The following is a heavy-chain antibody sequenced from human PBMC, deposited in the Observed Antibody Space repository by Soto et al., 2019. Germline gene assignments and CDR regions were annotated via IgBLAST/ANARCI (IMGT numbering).Heavy chain of an antibody. D-gene: IGHD2-15*01. CDR3: AKDMRLVVVAATLGAFDI. CDR1: GFTFDDYA. V-gene: IGHV3-9*01. CDR2: ISWNSGSI. Sequence: GGSLRLSCAASGFTFDDYAMHWVRQAPGKGLEWVSGISWNSGSIGYADSVKGRFTISRDNAKNSLYLQMNSLRAEDTALYYCAKDMRLVVVAATLGAFDIWGQGTMVTVSS. J-gene: IGHJ3*02.